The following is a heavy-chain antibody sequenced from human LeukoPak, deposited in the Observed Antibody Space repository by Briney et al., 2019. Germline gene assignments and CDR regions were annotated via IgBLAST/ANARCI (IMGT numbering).Heavy chain of an antibody. V-gene: IGHV4-39*07. D-gene: IGHD2-2*01. CDR2: IYYSGST. CDR1: GGSISSSSYY. J-gene: IGHJ4*02. CDR3: ASIVVVPADPFDY. Sequence: PSETLSLTCTVSGGSISSSSYYWGCIRQPPGKGLEWIGSIYYSGSTYYNPSLKSRVTISVDTSKNQFSLKLSSVTAADTAVYYCASIVVVPADPFDYWGQGTLVTVSS.